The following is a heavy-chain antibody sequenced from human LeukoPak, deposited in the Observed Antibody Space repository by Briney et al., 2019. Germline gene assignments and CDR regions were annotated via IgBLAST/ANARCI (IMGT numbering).Heavy chain of an antibody. Sequence: ASVKVSCKASGYTFTSYDINWVRQATGQGLEWMGWMNPNSGNTGYAQKFQGRVTMTRNTSISTAYMELSSLRSEDTAVYYCARAITLSYYDSSGYYYFDYWGQGTLVTVSS. D-gene: IGHD3-22*01. J-gene: IGHJ4*02. CDR3: ARAITLSYYDSSGYYYFDY. V-gene: IGHV1-8*01. CDR2: MNPNSGNT. CDR1: GYTFTSYD.